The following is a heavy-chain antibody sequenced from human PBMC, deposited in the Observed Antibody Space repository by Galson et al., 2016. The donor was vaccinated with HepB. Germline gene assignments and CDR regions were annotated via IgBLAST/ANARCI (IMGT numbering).Heavy chain of an antibody. V-gene: IGHV4-39*01. D-gene: IGHD2-2*02. CDR3: ARHQAINRYFDL. J-gene: IGHJ2*01. CDR1: SGSISSIGAY. CDR2: IYFTGAT. Sequence: ETLSLTCTVSSGSISSIGAYWGWIRQPPGKGLEWIGSIYFTGATYYNPSLTSRLNISVDTFKNQVSLRLNSVTAADTTIYYCARHQAINRYFDLWGRGTLVTVSS.